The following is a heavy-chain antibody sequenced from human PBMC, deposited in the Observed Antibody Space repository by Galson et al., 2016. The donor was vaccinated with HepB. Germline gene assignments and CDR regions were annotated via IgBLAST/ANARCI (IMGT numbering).Heavy chain of an antibody. CDR2: ISSRSSAI. CDR3: ARENYYYGSGSYDAFDI. D-gene: IGHD3-10*01. J-gene: IGHJ3*02. Sequence: SLRLSCAASGFTFSSYSMNWVRQAPGKGLEWVSYISSRSSAIYYADSVKGRFTISRDNAKNSLYLQMNSLRAEDTAVYYCARENYYYGSGSYDAFDIWGQGTMVTVSS. V-gene: IGHV3-48*04. CDR1: GFTFSSYS.